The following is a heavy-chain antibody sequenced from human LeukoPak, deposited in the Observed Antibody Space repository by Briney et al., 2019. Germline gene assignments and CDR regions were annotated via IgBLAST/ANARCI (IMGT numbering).Heavy chain of an antibody. CDR1: GFTFSSYA. CDR3: AKDRPRVTIFGVVATGLFDY. V-gene: IGHV3-23*01. J-gene: IGHJ4*02. Sequence: GGSLRLSCAASGFTFSSYAMSWVRQAPGKGLEWVSAISGSGGSTYYADSVKGRFTTSRDNSKNTLYLQMNSLRAEDTAVYYCAKDRPRVTIFGVVATGLFDYWGQGTLVTVSS. D-gene: IGHD3-3*01. CDR2: ISGSGGST.